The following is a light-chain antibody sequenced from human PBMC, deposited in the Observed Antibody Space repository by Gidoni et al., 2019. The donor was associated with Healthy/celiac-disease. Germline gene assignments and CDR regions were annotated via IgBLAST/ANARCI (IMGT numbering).Light chain of an antibody. CDR3: QQYYSTPLFT. Sequence: DIVMTQSPDSLAVSPGERATINCKSSQSVLYSSNNKNYLAWYQQKPGQPPKLLIYWASTRESGVPDRLSGSGSGTDFTLTISSLQAEDVAVYYCQQYYSTPLFTFGPGTKVDIK. CDR2: WAS. V-gene: IGKV4-1*01. J-gene: IGKJ3*01. CDR1: QSVLYSSNNKNY.